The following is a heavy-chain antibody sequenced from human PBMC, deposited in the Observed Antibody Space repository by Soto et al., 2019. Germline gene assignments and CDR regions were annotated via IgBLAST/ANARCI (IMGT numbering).Heavy chain of an antibody. Sequence: QVQLVQSGAEVKKPGSSVKVSCKASGGTFSSYAISWVRQAPGQGLEWMGGIIPIFGTANYAQKFQGRVKITADESTSKAYMELSSLRSKNTAEYYCARATRDSRRWYWFDSCGQGTLVTVS. CDR1: GGTFSSYA. V-gene: IGHV1-69*01. D-gene: IGHD6-13*01. CDR3: ARATRDSRRWYWFDS. J-gene: IGHJ5*01. CDR2: IIPIFGTA.